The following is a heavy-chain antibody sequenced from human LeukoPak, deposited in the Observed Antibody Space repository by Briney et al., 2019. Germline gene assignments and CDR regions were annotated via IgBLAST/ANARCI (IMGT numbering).Heavy chain of an antibody. V-gene: IGHV1-2*06. CDR2: FNPNSGGT. Sequence: ASVKISCKVSGYTFTDYYMHWVRQAPGQGLDGMERFNPNSGGTNYAQKFQGRVTMTRDTSISTAYMELSRLRSDDTAVYYCARGAYCTSTSCPEGFDYWGQGTLVTVSS. CDR3: ARGAYCTSTSCPEGFDY. CDR1: GYTFTDYY. D-gene: IGHD2-2*01. J-gene: IGHJ4*02.